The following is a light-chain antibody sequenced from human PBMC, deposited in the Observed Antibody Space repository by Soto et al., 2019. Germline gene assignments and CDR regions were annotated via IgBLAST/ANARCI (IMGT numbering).Light chain of an antibody. Sequence: QSALTQPPSASGSPGQSVAIYCTGTSSDVGASDYVSWYQQHSGKAPKLLLYEVNKRPSGVPDRFSGSKSGNTASLTVSALQADDEADYYCLSHSGSSNFLGTVTKLTVL. V-gene: IGLV2-8*01. CDR2: EVN. J-gene: IGLJ1*01. CDR1: SSDVGASDY. CDR3: LSHSGSSNF.